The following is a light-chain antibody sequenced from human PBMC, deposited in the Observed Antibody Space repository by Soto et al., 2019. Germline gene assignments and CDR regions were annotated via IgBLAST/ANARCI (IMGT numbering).Light chain of an antibody. J-gene: IGLJ2*01. CDR2: LNSDGSH. CDR1: SGHSSYA. V-gene: IGLV4-69*01. Sequence: QSVLTQSPSASASLGASVKLTCTLSSGHSSYAIAWHQQQPEKGPRYLMKLNSDGSHSKGDGIPDRFSGSSSGAERYLTISSLQSEDEADYYSQTWGTGIGVFGGGTKVTVL. CDR3: QTWGTGIGV.